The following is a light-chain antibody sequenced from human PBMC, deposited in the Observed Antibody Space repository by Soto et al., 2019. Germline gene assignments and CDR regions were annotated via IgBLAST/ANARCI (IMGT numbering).Light chain of an antibody. CDR3: QQYDNWPPAWT. Sequence: IVMTQSPATRSLSSGQRATLSCSASQSVSSNLAWYQQKPGQAPRLLIYGASTRAAGIPARFSGSGSETEFTLTISGLQSEDFAVDYCQQYDNWPPAWTFCQGTKVDI. CDR2: GAS. V-gene: IGKV3-15*01. J-gene: IGKJ1*01. CDR1: QSVSSN.